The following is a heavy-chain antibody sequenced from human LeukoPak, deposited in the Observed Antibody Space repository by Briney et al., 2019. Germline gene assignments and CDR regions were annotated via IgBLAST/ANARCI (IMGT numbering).Heavy chain of an antibody. D-gene: IGHD5-24*01. CDR1: GMTFGDYS. V-gene: IGHV3-48*04. CDR2: ISSGGSTI. J-gene: IGHJ6*03. Sequence: PGGSLRLYCEGFGMTFGDYSMNWVRQAPGKGLEWISFISSGGSTIYYAGSVKGRFTISRDNARNTLSLEMNSLRGDDTALYYCAGVDGTFSHNFYMDVWGKGSTVTVSS. CDR3: AGVDGTFSHNFYMDV.